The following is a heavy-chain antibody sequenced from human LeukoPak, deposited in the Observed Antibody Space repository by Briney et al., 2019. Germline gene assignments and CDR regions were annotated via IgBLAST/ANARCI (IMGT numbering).Heavy chain of an antibody. J-gene: IGHJ4*02. CDR1: GYTLTELS. CDR3: ATAGSGSPPLDY. D-gene: IGHD1-26*01. Sequence: ASVKVSCKVSGYTLTELSMHWVRQAPGKGLEWMGGFDPEDGETIYAQKFQGRVTMTEDTSTDTAYMELSSLRSEDTAVYYCATAGSGSPPLDYWGQGTLVTVSS. CDR2: FDPEDGET. V-gene: IGHV1-24*01.